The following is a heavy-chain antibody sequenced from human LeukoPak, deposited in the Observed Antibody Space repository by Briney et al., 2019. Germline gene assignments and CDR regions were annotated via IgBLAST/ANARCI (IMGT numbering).Heavy chain of an antibody. CDR1: GGTFSSYA. V-gene: IGHV1-69*13. D-gene: IGHD3-22*01. CDR2: IIPIFGTA. Sequence: SVKVSCKASGGTFSSYAISWVRQAPGQGLEWMGGIIPIFGTANYAQKFQGRVTITADESTSTAYMELSSLRSEDTAVYYCARAREYYYDSSGYGYWGQGTLVTVSS. CDR3: ARAREYYYDSSGYGY. J-gene: IGHJ4*02.